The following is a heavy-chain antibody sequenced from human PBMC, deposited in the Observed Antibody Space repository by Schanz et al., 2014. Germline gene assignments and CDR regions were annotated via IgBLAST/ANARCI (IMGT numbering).Heavy chain of an antibody. CDR1: GFTFSSYS. V-gene: IGHV3-23*04. J-gene: IGHJ5*02. D-gene: IGHD3-9*01. CDR2: INTGVNT. CDR3: AKAADWPVTRFDP. Sequence: EVHLVESGGGLVQPGGSLRLSCAASGFTFSSYSMNWVRQAPGKGLEWVSAINTGVNTYYADSVRGRFTMSRDNSKNTSYLQMNSLRAGDAAVYYCAKAADWPVTRFDPWGQGTLVTVSS.